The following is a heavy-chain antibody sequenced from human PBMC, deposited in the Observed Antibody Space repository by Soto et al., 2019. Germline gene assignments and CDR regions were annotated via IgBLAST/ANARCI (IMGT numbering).Heavy chain of an antibody. V-gene: IGHV4-34*01. J-gene: IGHJ3*02. CDR2: INHSGST. Sequence: SETLSLTCAVYGGSFSGYYWSWIRQPPGKGLEWIGEINHSGSTNYNPSLKSRVTISVDTSKNQFSLKLSSVTAADTAVYYCARGIFKGGGLRLGAFDIWGQGKMVTVSS. D-gene: IGHD3-16*01. CDR1: GGSFSGYY. CDR3: ARGIFKGGGLRLGAFDI.